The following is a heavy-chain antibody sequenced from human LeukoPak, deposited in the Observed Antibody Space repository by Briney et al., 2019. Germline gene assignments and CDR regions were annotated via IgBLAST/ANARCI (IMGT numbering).Heavy chain of an antibody. Sequence: SETLSLTCTVSGGSISSSSYYWGWIRQPPGKGLEWIGSIYYSGSTYYNPSLKSRVTISVDTSKNQFSLKLSSVTAADTAVYYCARHFTSYGDLGYWGQGPLVTVSS. V-gene: IGHV4-39*01. CDR2: IYYSGST. CDR1: GGSISSSSYY. CDR3: ARHFTSYGDLGY. J-gene: IGHJ4*02. D-gene: IGHD4-17*01.